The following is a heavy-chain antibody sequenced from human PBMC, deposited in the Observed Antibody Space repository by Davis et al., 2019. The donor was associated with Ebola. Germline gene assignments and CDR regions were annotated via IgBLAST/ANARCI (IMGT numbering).Heavy chain of an antibody. Sequence: AASVKVSCKASGYTFTSYYMHWVRQAPGQGLEWMGIINPSGGSTSYAQKFQGRVTITADKSTSTAYMELSSLRSEDTAVYYCARPLPATTLLYGMDVWGQGTTVTVSS. CDR3: ARPLPATTLLYGMDV. V-gene: IGHV1-46*01. D-gene: IGHD2-2*01. CDR1: GYTFTSYY. J-gene: IGHJ6*02. CDR2: INPSGGST.